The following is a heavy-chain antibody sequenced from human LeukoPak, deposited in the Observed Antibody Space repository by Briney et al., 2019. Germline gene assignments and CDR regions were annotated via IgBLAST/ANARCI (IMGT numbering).Heavy chain of an antibody. Sequence: GGSLRLSCAASGFTFSSYSMNWVRQAPGKGLEWVSSISSSSSTMYYADSVKGRFTISRDNAKNSLYLQMNSLRAEDTAVYYCARSIVVVIGPDLDWFDPWGQGTLVTVSS. CDR1: GFTFSSYS. V-gene: IGHV3-48*01. CDR3: ARSIVVVIGPDLDWFDP. J-gene: IGHJ5*02. CDR2: ISSSSSTM. D-gene: IGHD2-15*01.